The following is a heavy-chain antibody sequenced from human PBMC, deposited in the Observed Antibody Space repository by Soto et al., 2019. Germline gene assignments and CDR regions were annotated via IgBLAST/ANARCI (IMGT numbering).Heavy chain of an antibody. Sequence: QVQLVQSGAEVKKPGASVKVSCKASGYTFTSYDINWVRQATGQGLEWMGWMNPNSGNTAYAQKCQGRVPMTRNTSISTAHMELSSLRSEDTAVYYCARGVGDYVLSDAFDLWGHGTMVTVSS. V-gene: IGHV1-8*01. CDR1: GYTFTSYD. D-gene: IGHD4-17*01. CDR3: ARGVGDYVLSDAFDL. CDR2: MNPNSGNT. J-gene: IGHJ3*01.